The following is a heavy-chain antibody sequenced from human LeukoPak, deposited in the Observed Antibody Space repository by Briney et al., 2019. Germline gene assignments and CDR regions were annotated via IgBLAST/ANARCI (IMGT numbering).Heavy chain of an antibody. Sequence: PPGGSLRLSCAASEFTFSNYGMHWVRQAPGKGLEWVAFIQYDGSNKYYGNSVKGRFTISRDTSKNTLYLQMNSLRAEDTAVYYCAKEHGSGSYFDYWGQGTLVTVSS. CDR3: AKEHGSGSYFDY. V-gene: IGHV3-30*02. CDR1: EFTFSNYG. D-gene: IGHD3-10*01. CDR2: IQYDGSNK. J-gene: IGHJ4*02.